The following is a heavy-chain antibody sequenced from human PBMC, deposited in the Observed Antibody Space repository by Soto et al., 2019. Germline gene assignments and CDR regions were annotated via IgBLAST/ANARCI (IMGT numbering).Heavy chain of an antibody. CDR3: ARLQAAVPHY. V-gene: IGHV4-39*01. J-gene: IGHJ4*02. D-gene: IGHD6-13*01. CDR1: GDSISGSPYF. Sequence: QVQLQESGPGLVMPSETLSLTCTVSGDSISGSPYFWGWIRQPPGKRLEWIGSIFYDGYTLYTPSLKSRVTMCVDTSKNQFSLKLTSVAAADTAIYFCARLQAAVPHYWGQGILVTVSS. CDR2: IFYDGYT.